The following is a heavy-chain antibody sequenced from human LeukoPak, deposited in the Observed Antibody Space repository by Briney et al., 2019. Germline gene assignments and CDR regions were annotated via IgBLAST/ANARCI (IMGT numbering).Heavy chain of an antibody. CDR2: INPNSGGT. CDR3: ARALNDFWSGYYLDAFDI. Sequence: ASVKVSCKASGYTFTGYYMHWVRQAPGQGLEWMGRINPNSGGTNYAQKFQGRVTMTRDTSISTAYMELSSLRSEDTAVYYCARALNDFWSGYYLDAFDIWGQGTMVTVSS. V-gene: IGHV1-2*06. D-gene: IGHD3-3*01. J-gene: IGHJ3*02. CDR1: GYTFTGYY.